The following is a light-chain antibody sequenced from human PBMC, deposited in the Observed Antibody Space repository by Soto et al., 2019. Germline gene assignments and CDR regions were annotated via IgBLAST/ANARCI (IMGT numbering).Light chain of an antibody. CDR2: DAS. J-gene: IGKJ4*01. CDR1: QTVASNN. V-gene: IGKV3D-20*01. CDR3: QQFGTSPST. Sequence: ELVLTQSPALLSVSPGQRATLSCGASQTVASNNLAWYQLKPGLAPRLLILDASYRASGIPDRFSGSLSGTVFTLTISRLEPEDSAVYYCQQFGTSPSTFGGGTQVEIK.